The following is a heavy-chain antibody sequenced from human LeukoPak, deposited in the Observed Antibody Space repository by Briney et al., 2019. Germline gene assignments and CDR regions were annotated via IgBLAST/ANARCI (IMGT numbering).Heavy chain of an antibody. CDR2: ISSNGDNT. V-gene: IGHV3-64D*06. Sequence: PGGSLRLSCSVSGFTFSTYVMHWVRQAPGKGPEYVSAISSNGDNTYYADSAKGRFTISRDNSKNTLYLQMSSLRADDTAVYYCVRGTGYWGQGTLVTVSS. J-gene: IGHJ4*02. CDR1: GFTFSTYV. CDR3: VRGTGY.